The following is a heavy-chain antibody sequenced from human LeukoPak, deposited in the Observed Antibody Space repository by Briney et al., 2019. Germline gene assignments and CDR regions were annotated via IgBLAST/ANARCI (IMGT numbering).Heavy chain of an antibody. CDR2: ISSSSSYI. J-gene: IGHJ4*02. D-gene: IGHD6-13*01. CDR3: ARGIRIAAAAYTAFDY. Sequence: GGSLRLSCAASGFTFSSYSMNWVRQAPGKGLEWVSSISSSSSYIYYADSVKGRFTISRDNAENSLYLQMNSLRAEDTAVYYCARGIRIAAAAYTAFDYWGQGTLVTVSS. V-gene: IGHV3-21*01. CDR1: GFTFSSYS.